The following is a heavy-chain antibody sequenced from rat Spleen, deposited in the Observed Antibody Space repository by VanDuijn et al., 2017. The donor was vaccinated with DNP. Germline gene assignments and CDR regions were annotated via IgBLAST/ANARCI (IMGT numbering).Heavy chain of an antibody. V-gene: IGHV5-7*01. Sequence: EVQLVESGGGLVQPGRSLKLSCAASGFSFSDYNMVWVRQAPRKGLEWVTTISHDGSYTYYRDSVKGRFTISRDNAKNPLYLQMNSLRSEDMATYYCARPIYNNHGGFAYWGQGTLVTVSS. CDR3: ARPIYNNHGGFAY. CDR1: GFSFSDYN. D-gene: IGHD1-10*01. CDR2: ISHDGSYT. J-gene: IGHJ3*01.